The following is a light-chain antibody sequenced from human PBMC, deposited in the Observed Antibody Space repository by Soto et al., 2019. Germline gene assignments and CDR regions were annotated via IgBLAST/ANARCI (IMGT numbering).Light chain of an antibody. CDR2: GAS. Sequence: ELVLTQSPGTLSLSPGERATLSCRASQSVSSSYLAWYQQKPVQAPRLLIYGASSRATGIPDRFSGSGSGTDFTLTISRLEPEDFAVYYCQQYGSSPTFGGGTKV. V-gene: IGKV3-20*01. CDR3: QQYGSSPT. J-gene: IGKJ4*01. CDR1: QSVSSSY.